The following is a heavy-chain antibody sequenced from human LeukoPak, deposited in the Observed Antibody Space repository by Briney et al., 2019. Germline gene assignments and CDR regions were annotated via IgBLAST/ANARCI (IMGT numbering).Heavy chain of an antibody. CDR1: GFTFSDYY. Sequence: GGSLRLSCAASGFTFSDYYMSWIRQAPGKGLEWVSYISSSGSTIYYADSVKGRFTISRDNSKNTLYLQMGSLRAEDMAVYYCARDRGGCSGGSCYSGAFDIWGQGTMVTVSS. CDR2: ISSSGSTI. CDR3: ARDRGGCSGGSCYSGAFDI. D-gene: IGHD2-15*01. J-gene: IGHJ3*02. V-gene: IGHV3-11*04.